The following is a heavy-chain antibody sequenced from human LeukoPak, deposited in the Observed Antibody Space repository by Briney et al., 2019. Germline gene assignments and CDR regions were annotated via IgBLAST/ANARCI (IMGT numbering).Heavy chain of an antibody. J-gene: IGHJ4*02. CDR2: VSYDGSDK. V-gene: IGHV3-30*04. CDR1: GFTFSSYA. D-gene: IGHD3-22*01. Sequence: GGSLRLSCAASGFTFSSYAVHWVRQAPGKGLEWVAVVSYDGSDKYYADSVKGRFTISRDNSKNTLYLQMNSLRAEDTAVYYCAKGNYYDSSGYSYFDYWGQGTLVTVSS. CDR3: AKGNYYDSSGYSYFDY.